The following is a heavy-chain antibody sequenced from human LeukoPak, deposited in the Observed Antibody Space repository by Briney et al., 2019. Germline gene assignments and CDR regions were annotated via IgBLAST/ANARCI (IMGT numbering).Heavy chain of an antibody. Sequence: GGSLRLSCGASGLTFSNYLMYWVRQAPEKGLVWISHINGDGTSTSYADSVKGRFTISRDNAKNTLYLQLSSLTAEDTAVYYCARATIGFDFWGQGTLVTVSS. CDR1: GLTFSNYL. V-gene: IGHV3-74*01. D-gene: IGHD5-24*01. CDR3: ARATIGFDF. J-gene: IGHJ4*02. CDR2: INGDGTST.